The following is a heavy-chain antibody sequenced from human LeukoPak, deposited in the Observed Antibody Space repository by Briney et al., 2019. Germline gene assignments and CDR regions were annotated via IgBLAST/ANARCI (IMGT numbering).Heavy chain of an antibody. J-gene: IGHJ6*03. CDR3: AKGSKLVVITRDHYMAV. D-gene: IGHD3-22*01. V-gene: IGHV3-23*01. Sequence: GGSLRLSCAASGFSLSSYAMSWVRQAPGKGLEWVSAISSTDAGTHHADSVRGRFTISKDNSKNTLYLQMNSLRAGDTAVYYCAKGSKLVVITRDHYMAVWGKGTTVTISS. CDR1: GFSLSSYA. CDR2: ISSTDAGT.